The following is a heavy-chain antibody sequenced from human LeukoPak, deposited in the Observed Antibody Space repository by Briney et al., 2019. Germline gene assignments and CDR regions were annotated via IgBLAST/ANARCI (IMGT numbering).Heavy chain of an antibody. CDR2: ISRVISTV. CDR1: GFTFNTYS. D-gene: IGHD6-19*01. Sequence: GGSLRLSCAASGFTFNTYSMNWVRQAPGKGLEWVSFISRVISTVYYADSVKGRFTISRDNAKNSMYLQMNSLRVEDTAVYYCAKDEQWLDYYYGMDVWAKGPRSPSP. CDR3: AKDEQWLDYYYGMDV. J-gene: IGHJ6*02. V-gene: IGHV3-48*01.